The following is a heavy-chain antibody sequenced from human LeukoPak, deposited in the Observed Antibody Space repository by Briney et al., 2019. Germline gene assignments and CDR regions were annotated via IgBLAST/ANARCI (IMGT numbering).Heavy chain of an antibody. Sequence: GGSLRLSCAASGFTFSSYAMHWVRQAPGKGLEWVAVISYDGSNKYYADSVKGRFTISRDNSKNTLYLQMNSLRAEDTAVYYCARDRSYIYYYYYYMDVWGEGTTVTVSS. CDR1: GFTFSSYA. D-gene: IGHD1-26*01. V-gene: IGHV3-30*04. CDR3: ARDRSYIYYYYYYMDV. J-gene: IGHJ6*03. CDR2: ISYDGSNK.